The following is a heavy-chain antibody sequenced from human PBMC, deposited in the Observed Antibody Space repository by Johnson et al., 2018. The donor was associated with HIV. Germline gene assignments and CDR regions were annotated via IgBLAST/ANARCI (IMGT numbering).Heavy chain of an antibody. Sequence: VQLVESGGGLVQPGRSLRLSCAASGFTFDDYAMHWVRQAPGKGLEWVSGISWNSGSIGYADSVKGRFTLSRDNAKNSLYLQMNSLRAGDTAVYYCARASKVLSSGWSRGAFDIWGQGTMVTVSS. D-gene: IGHD6-19*01. CDR1: GFTFDDYA. CDR3: ARASKVLSSGWSRGAFDI. CDR2: ISWNSGSI. J-gene: IGHJ3*02. V-gene: IGHV3-9*01.